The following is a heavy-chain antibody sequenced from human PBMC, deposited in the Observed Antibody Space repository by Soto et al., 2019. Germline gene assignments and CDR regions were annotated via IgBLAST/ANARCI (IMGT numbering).Heavy chain of an antibody. Sequence: GASVKVSCTASGYTFTSYAMHWVRQAPGQRLEWMGWINPAGGNTEYSQKFQGRVTITRDTSATTAYMDLSSLRSEDTAVYYCARPLTFCNSFGCWGAFDIWGQGTMVTVSS. CDR2: INPAGGNT. D-gene: IGHD2-2*01. V-gene: IGHV1-3*01. CDR1: GYTFTSYA. CDR3: ARPLTFCNSFGCWGAFDI. J-gene: IGHJ3*02.